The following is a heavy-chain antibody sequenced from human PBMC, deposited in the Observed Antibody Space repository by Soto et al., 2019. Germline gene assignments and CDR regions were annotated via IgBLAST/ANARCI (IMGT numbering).Heavy chain of an antibody. J-gene: IGHJ6*02. CDR3: ARERYQVISDGMDV. CDR1: GYTFTGYY. V-gene: IGHV1-2*02. D-gene: IGHD2-2*01. CDR2: INPETGGT. Sequence: ASVKVSCKASGYTFTGYYVHWVREAPGQGLEWMGWINPETGGTSYAQKFQGRVTLSRDTSINTAYLEVSRLRFDDAAVYFCARERYQVISDGMDVWGQGTTVTVSS.